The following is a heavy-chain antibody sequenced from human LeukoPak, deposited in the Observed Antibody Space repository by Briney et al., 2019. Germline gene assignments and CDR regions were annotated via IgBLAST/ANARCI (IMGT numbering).Heavy chain of an antibody. CDR3: ARLYSSSSGDYFDY. J-gene: IGHJ4*02. CDR1: GGSFSGYY. D-gene: IGHD6-6*01. V-gene: IGHV4-34*01. CDR2: INHSGST. Sequence: PSETLSLTCAVYGGSFSGYYWSWIRQPPGKGLEWIGEINHSGSTNYNPSLKSRVTISVDTSKNQFSLKLSSVTAADTAVYYCARLYSSSSGDYFDYWGQGTLVTVSS.